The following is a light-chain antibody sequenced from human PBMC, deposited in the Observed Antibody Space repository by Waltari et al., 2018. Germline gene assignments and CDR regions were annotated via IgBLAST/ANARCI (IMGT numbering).Light chain of an antibody. J-gene: IGLJ2*01. CDR1: SSDVGGYNY. V-gene: IGLV2-14*03. Sequence: QSALTQPASVSGSPGQSITIYCTGTSSDVGGYNYVSWYQQHPGKAPKLMIYDVSNRPSGVSTRFSGSRSGNTASLTISGLQAEDEADYYCSSYTSSSTLEVFGGGTKLTVL. CDR2: DVS. CDR3: SSYTSSSTLEV.